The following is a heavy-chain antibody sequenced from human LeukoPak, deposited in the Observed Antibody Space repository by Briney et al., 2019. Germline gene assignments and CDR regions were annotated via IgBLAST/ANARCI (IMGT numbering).Heavy chain of an antibody. CDR1: GFTFSRYS. V-gene: IGHV3-48*04. J-gene: IGHJ4*02. CDR2: ISISSPI. Sequence: GGSLRLSCAASGFTFSRYSMNWVRQAPGKGLEWVSYISISSPIYYADSVKGRFTISRDNAKNSLYLQMNNLRAEGTAVYYCARDDGDYAHPVDYWGQGTLVTVSS. CDR3: ARDDGDYAHPVDY. D-gene: IGHD4-17*01.